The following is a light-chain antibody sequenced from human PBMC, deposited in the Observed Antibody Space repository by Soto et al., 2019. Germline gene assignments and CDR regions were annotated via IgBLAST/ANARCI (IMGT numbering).Light chain of an antibody. CDR3: CSYTRSGSFG. Sequence: QPASVSGSPGQPITISCTGTSSDVGIYNLVSWYQHFPGKAPKLMIYEVNKRPSGVSNRFSGSKSGSTASLTISGLQADDEADYYCCSYTRSGSFGFGTGTRAPS. J-gene: IGLJ1*01. V-gene: IGLV2-23*02. CDR1: SSDVGIYNL. CDR2: EVN.